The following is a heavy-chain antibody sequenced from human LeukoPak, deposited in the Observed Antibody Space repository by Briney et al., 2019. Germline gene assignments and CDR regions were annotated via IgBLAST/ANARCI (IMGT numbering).Heavy chain of an antibody. V-gene: IGHV3-23*01. CDR3: AKDQGYGGELDY. CDR1: GFTFSSYA. J-gene: IGHJ4*02. Sequence: GGSLGLSCAASGFTFSSYAMSWVRQAPGKGLEWVSAISGSGGSTYYADSVKGRFTISRDNSKDTLYLQMNSLRAEDTAVYYCAKDQGYGGELDYWGQGTLVTVSS. D-gene: IGHD4-23*01. CDR2: ISGSGGST.